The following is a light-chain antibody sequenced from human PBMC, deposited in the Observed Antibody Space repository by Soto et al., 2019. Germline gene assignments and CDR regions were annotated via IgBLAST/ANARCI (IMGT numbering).Light chain of an antibody. CDR3: QTWGTGIEVI. Sequence: QSVLTQSPSASASLGASVKLTCTLSSGHTTYAIAWHQQQPEKGPRYLMKLNSDGSHSKGDGIPDRFSGSSSGAERYLTISGLQSEDEGDYYCQTWGTGIEVIFGGGTKVTVL. CDR1: SGHTTYA. CDR2: LNSDGSH. V-gene: IGLV4-69*01. J-gene: IGLJ2*01.